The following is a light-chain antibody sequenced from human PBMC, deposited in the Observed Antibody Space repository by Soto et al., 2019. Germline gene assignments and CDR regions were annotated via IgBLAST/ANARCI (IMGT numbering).Light chain of an antibody. Sequence: QSALTQPASVSGSPGQSITISCTGTSSDVGGYNYVSWYQQHPGKAPKLMIYDVSNRPAGVSDRFSGSKSGNTASLTISGLQAEDEADYYCRSYTSRSTYVFGTGTKLTV. J-gene: IGLJ1*01. CDR2: DVS. V-gene: IGLV2-14*01. CDR1: SSDVGGYNY. CDR3: RSYTSRSTYV.